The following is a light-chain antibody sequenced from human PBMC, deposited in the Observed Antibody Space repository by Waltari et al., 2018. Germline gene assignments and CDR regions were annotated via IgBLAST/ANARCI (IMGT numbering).Light chain of an antibody. CDR2: WAS. V-gene: IGKV4-1*01. CDR3: QQYYDTPRT. CDR1: QDIFYSSNKKNC. J-gene: IGKJ1*01. Sequence: DIVMTQSPDSLAVSLGERATINCKSSQDIFYSSNKKNCLAWYQQKLGQPPKWRFWWASNRNSGVPDRFSASGSGTEFTLTISSLQAADVAVYYCQQYYDTPRTFGQGTRVEIK.